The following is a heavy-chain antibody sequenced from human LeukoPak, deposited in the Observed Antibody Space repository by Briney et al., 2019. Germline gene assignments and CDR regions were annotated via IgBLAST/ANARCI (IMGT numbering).Heavy chain of an antibody. V-gene: IGHV1-18*01. D-gene: IGHD4-23*01. CDR1: GYTFTSYG. CDR2: ISAYNGNT. CDR3: ARIFLSVVAPKRWFDP. J-gene: IGHJ5*02. Sequence: ASVKVSCKASGYTFTSYGISWVRQAPGQGLEWMGWISAYNGNTNYAQKLQGRVTMTTDTSTSTAYMELRSLRSDDTAVYYCARIFLSVVAPKRWFDPWGQGTLVPVSS.